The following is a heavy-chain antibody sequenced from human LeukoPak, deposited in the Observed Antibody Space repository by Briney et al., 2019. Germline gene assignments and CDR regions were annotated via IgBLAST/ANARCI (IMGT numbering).Heavy chain of an antibody. V-gene: IGHV4-4*02. Sequence: SGTLSLTCAVSGGSISSSNWWSWVRQPPGKGLEWIGEIYHSGSTNYNPSLKSRVTISVDTSKNQFSLKLSSVTAADTAVYYCARGGEEWELLGTDQDAFDIWGQGTMVTVSS. D-gene: IGHD1-26*01. CDR3: ARGGEEWELLGTDQDAFDI. CDR1: GGSISSSNW. J-gene: IGHJ3*02. CDR2: IYHSGST.